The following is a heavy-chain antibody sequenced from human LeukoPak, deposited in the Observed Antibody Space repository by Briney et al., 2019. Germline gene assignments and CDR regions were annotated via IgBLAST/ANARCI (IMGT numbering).Heavy chain of an antibody. CDR3: AREWLLGCYFDY. J-gene: IGHJ4*02. CDR2: INAGNGNT. CDR1: GYTFTSYA. D-gene: IGHD3-22*01. V-gene: IGHV1-3*01. Sequence: GASVKVSCKASGYTFTSYAMHWVRQAPGQRLEWMGWINAGNGNTKCSQKFQGRVTITRDTSAGTAYMELSSLRSEDTAVYYCAREWLLGCYFDYWGQGTLVTVSS.